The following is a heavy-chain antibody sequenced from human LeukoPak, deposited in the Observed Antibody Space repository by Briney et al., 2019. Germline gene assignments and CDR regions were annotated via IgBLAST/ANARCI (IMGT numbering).Heavy chain of an antibody. CDR1: GFTFSDYY. CDR2: ISSSGSTI. V-gene: IGHV3-11*01. CDR3: ARVWYESAFDY. D-gene: IGHD2-15*01. Sequence: PGGSLRLSCAASGFTFSDYYMSWIRQAPGKGREWVSYISSSGSTIYYADSVKGLFTISRDSGPNSLYLYMNSLSAEAPDVYYCARVWYESAFDYWGQGPLVTVSS. J-gene: IGHJ4*02.